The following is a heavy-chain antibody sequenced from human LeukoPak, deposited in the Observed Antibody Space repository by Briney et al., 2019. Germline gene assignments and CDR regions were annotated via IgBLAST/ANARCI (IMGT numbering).Heavy chain of an antibody. V-gene: IGHV4-59*12. CDR3: ARGIYCSSTSCYGDWFDP. D-gene: IGHD2-2*01. J-gene: IGHJ5*02. Sequence: SETLSLTCTVSGGSISSYYWSWIRQPPGKGLEWIGSIYYSGSTYYNPSLKSRVTISVDTSKNQFSLKLSSVTAADTAVYYCARGIYCSSTSCYGDWFDPWGQGTLVTVSS. CDR1: GGSISSYY. CDR2: IYYSGST.